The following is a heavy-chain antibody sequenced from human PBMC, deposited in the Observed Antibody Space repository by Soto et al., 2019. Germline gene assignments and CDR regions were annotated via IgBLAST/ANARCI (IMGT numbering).Heavy chain of an antibody. J-gene: IGHJ4*02. V-gene: IGHV1-18*01. D-gene: IGHD6-6*01. CDR2: ISAYNGNT. CDR1: GYTFTSYG. CDR3: ARDRPYSSSLPLDD. Sequence: ASVKVSCKASGYTFTSYGISWVRQAPGQGLEWMGWISAYNGNTNYAQKLQGRVTMTTDTSTSTAYMELRGLRSDDTAVYYCARDRPYSSSLPLDDWGQGTQVTVSS.